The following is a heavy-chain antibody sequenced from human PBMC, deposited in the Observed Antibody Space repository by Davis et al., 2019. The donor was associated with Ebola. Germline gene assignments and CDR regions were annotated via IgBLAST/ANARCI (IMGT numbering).Heavy chain of an antibody. D-gene: IGHD1-26*01. CDR3: ARDVINVVGASRGIYYGLDV. Sequence: GESLKISCAASGFTFSSYAMSWVRQAPGKGLEWVANIKEDGSEKHYVDSVKGRFTISRDNAKNSLYVQMNSLRVEDTAVYYCARDVINVVGASRGIYYGLDVWGKGTTVTVSS. J-gene: IGHJ6*04. CDR1: GFTFSSYA. CDR2: IKEDGSEK. V-gene: IGHV3-7*01.